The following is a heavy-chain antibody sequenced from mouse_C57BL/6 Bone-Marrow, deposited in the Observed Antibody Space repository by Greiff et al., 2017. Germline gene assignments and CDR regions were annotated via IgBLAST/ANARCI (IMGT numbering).Heavy chain of an antibody. D-gene: IGHD2-4*01. CDR2: IYPGSGST. CDR1: GYTFTSYW. Sequence: QVQLKQPGAELVKPGASVKMSCKASGYTFTSYWITWVKQRPGQGLEWIGDIYPGSGSTNYNEKFKSKATLTVDTSSNTAYMQLSSLTSEDSAVYYCARWRLRRYAMDYWGQGTSVTVSS. CDR3: ARWRLRRYAMDY. V-gene: IGHV1-55*01. J-gene: IGHJ4*01.